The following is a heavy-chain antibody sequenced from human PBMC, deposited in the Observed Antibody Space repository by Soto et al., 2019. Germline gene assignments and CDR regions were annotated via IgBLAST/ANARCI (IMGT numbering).Heavy chain of an antibody. CDR1: GFILRSNG. D-gene: IGHD1-7*01. J-gene: IGHJ4*02. CDR2: ISYDGSSE. CDR3: AKNRRPTGTKGALEN. Sequence: PGGSLRRSCAASGFILRSNGMHWVRQAPGRGLEWVAVISYDGSSEWYADSVKGRFTIARDFSKNTLYLQMNSLTVDDTAVYYCAKNRRPTGTKGALENWGRGTLVTVSS. V-gene: IGHV3-30*18.